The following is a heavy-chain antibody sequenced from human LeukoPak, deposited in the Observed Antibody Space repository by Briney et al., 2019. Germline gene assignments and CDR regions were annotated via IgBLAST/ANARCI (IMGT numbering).Heavy chain of an antibody. V-gene: IGHV3-23*01. CDR3: AKGSPHPGDYLDH. CDR1: GFTFSDYA. J-gene: IGHJ4*02. Sequence: GGSLRLSCATSGFTFSDYAMSWVRQAPGKGLEWVSVISGTGSATYYADSVKGRFTISRDNSKNTLYLQMNSLRAEDTAVYYCAKGSPHPGDYLDHWGQGPLVTVSS. CDR2: ISGTGSAT. D-gene: IGHD3-10*01.